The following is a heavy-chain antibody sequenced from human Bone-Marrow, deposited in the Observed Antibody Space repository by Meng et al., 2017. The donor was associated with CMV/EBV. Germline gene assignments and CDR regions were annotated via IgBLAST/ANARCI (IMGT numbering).Heavy chain of an antibody. CDR3: ARESWMDV. CDR2: ISSSSSYI. CDR1: GFTFISYS. Sequence: GESLKISCAASGFTFISYSMNWVRQAPGKGLEWVSSISSSSSYIYYADSVKGRFTISRDNAKNPLYLQMNSLRAEDTAVYYCARESWMDVWGQGTTVTVSS. J-gene: IGHJ6*02. V-gene: IGHV3-21*01.